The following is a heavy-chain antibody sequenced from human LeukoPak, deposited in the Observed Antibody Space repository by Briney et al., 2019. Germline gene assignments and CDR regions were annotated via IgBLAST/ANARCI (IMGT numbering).Heavy chain of an antibody. Sequence: GGSLRLSCAASGFTFSSYWMSWVRQAPGKGLEWVANIKQDGSEKYYVDSVKGRFTISRDNAKNSLYLQMNSLRAEGTAVYYCARRRAAMVLGSWFDPWGQGTLVTVSS. V-gene: IGHV3-7*01. CDR1: GFTFSSYW. D-gene: IGHD3-10*01. CDR3: ARRRAAMVLGSWFDP. J-gene: IGHJ5*02. CDR2: IKQDGSEK.